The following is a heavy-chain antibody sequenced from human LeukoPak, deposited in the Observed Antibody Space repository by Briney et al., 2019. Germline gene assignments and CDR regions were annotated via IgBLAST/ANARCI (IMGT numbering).Heavy chain of an antibody. CDR1: GGSISSGGYS. D-gene: IGHD3-22*01. Sequence: SETLSLTCAVSGGSISSGGYSRSWIRQPPGKGLEWIGYIYYSGSTYYNPSLKSRVTISVDTSKNQFSLKLSSVTAADTAVYYCARAPTTYYYDSSGQPWYFDLWGRGTLVTVSS. CDR2: IYYSGST. J-gene: IGHJ2*01. CDR3: ARAPTTYYYDSSGQPWYFDL. V-gene: IGHV4-30-4*07.